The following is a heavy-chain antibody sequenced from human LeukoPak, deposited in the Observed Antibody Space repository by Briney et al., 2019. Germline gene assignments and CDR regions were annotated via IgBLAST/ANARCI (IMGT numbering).Heavy chain of an antibody. Sequence: ASVKVSCKASGYTFTGYYMYWVRQAPGQGLEWMGWINPNSGGTNYAQKFQGRVTMTRDTSISTAYMELSSLRSEDTAVYYCATSGSYFLSYFDYWGQGTLVTVSS. CDR1: GYTFTGYY. CDR3: ATSGSYFLSYFDY. V-gene: IGHV1-2*02. D-gene: IGHD1-26*01. J-gene: IGHJ4*02. CDR2: INPNSGGT.